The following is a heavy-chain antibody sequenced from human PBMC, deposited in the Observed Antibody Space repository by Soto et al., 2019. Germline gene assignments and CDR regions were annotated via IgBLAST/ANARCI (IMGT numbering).Heavy chain of an antibody. J-gene: IGHJ6*02. CDR3: AKKRYGYDFWSGPSYYYGMDV. V-gene: IGHV3-30*18. CDR2: ISYDGSNK. D-gene: IGHD3-3*01. CDR1: GFTFSSYG. Sequence: GGSLRLSCAASGFTFSSYGMHWVRQAPGKGLEWVAVISYDGSNKYYADSVKGRFTISRDNSKNTLYLQMNSLRAEDTAVYYCAKKRYGYDFWSGPSYYYGMDVWGQGTTVTVSS.